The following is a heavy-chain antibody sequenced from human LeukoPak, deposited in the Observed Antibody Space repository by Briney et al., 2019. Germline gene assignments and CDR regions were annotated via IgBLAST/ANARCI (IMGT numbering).Heavy chain of an antibody. V-gene: IGHV4-59*01. Sequence: SETLSLTCSVSGGSITHKYWSWIRQSPGMELEWIAYIYYSGSTKYNPSLKSRVTISADPSKNQFSLNLNSVTAADTAVYYCARLRDWGPTLSYWHFDLWGRGTLVTVSS. J-gene: IGHJ2*01. D-gene: IGHD7-27*01. CDR2: IYYSGST. CDR3: ARLRDWGPTLSYWHFDL. CDR1: GGSITHKY.